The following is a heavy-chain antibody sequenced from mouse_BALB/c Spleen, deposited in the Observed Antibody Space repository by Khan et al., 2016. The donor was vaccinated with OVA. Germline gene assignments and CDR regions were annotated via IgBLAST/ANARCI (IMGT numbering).Heavy chain of an antibody. D-gene: IGHD2-2*01. CDR1: GYSIISDFA. CDR2: ISFSGSP. V-gene: IGHV3-2*02. CDR3: SRSVYYAYAYAMDY. Sequence: EVQLQESGPGLVKPSQSLSLTCTVTGYSIISDFAWNWVRQFPGNKLEWMGYISFSGSPSYDPSLKSRLSITRDTSKNQFFLQLSSVTTEDTATYYCSRSVYYAYAYAMDYWGQGTSVTVSS. J-gene: IGHJ4*01.